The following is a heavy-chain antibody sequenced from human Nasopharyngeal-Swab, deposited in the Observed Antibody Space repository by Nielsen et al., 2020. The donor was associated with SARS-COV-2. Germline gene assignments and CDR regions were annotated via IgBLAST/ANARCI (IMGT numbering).Heavy chain of an antibody. Sequence: SETLSLTCTVSGGSISSSSYYWTWLRQPPGKGLEWIGCTSYSGSTFYNPSLKSRLNISIDTSKSQFSLNLTAVTAADMAVYFCAGEATHHYGSGSYSRFDRWGQGSLVTVSS. CDR1: GGSISSSSYY. J-gene: IGHJ4*02. CDR2: TSYSGST. V-gene: IGHV4-30-4*01. CDR3: AGEATHHYGSGSYSRFDR. D-gene: IGHD3-10*01.